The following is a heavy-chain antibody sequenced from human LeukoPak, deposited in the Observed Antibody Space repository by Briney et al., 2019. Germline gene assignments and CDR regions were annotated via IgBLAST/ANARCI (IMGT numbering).Heavy chain of an antibody. CDR2: IYYSGST. CDR3: ARDSYGGDAFDI. D-gene: IGHD4/OR15-4a*01. J-gene: IGHJ3*02. CDR1: GGPISSYY. Sequence: SETLSLTCTVSGGPISSYYWSWIRQPPGKGPEWIGYIYYSGSTNYNPSLKSRVTISVDTSKNQFSLKLSSVTAADTAVYYCARDSYGGDAFDIWGQGTMVTVSS. V-gene: IGHV4-59*01.